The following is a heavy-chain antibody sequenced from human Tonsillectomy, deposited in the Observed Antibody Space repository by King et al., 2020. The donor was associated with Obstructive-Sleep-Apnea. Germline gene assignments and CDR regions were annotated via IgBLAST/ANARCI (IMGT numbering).Heavy chain of an antibody. D-gene: IGHD1-26*01. V-gene: IGHV3-9*01. CDR3: AKEHMGATAGAFDI. CDR2: VSWNSGGI. J-gene: IGHJ3*02. CDR1: GFTFDDYA. Sequence: VQLVESGGGLVQPGRSLRLSCAASGFTFDDYAMHWVRHAPGKGLEWVSGVSWNSGGIGYADSVKGRFTISRDNAKNSLYLQMNSLRAEDTALYYCAKEHMGATAGAFDIWGQGTMVTVSS.